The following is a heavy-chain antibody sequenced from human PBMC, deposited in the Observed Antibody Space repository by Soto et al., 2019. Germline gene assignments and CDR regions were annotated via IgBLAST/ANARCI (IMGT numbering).Heavy chain of an antibody. D-gene: IGHD3-3*01. V-gene: IGHV4-31*03. Sequence: QVQLQESGPGLVKPSQTLSLTCTVSGGPISSGGYYWSWIRQHPGKGLEWIGDIYYSGSTYYNPSLKIRVTISVDTSKNQYSLKLSSVTAADTAVYDGARGRWSGDCDLWGRGTLVTVSS. J-gene: IGHJ2*01. CDR3: ARGRWSGDCDL. CDR1: GGPISSGGYY. CDR2: IYYSGST.